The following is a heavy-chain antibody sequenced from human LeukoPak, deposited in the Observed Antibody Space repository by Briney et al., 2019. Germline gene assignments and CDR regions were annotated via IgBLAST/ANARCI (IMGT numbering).Heavy chain of an antibody. D-gene: IGHD4-23*01. CDR2: IYSGGST. CDR3: ARAAYAGNLDY. J-gene: IGHJ4*02. CDR1: GFIGSTYY. V-gene: IGHV3-66*01. Sequence: PWGSLRLSCAASGFIGSTYYMTWVRQAPGKGLEWGSVIYSGGSTYYADSMKGRFTISRDSSKNTLYLQMNSLRAEDTSVYYCARAAYAGNLDYWGQGTLVTVSS.